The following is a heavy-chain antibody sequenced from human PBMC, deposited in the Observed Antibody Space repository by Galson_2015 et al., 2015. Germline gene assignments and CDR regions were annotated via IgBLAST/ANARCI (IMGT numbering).Heavy chain of an antibody. CDR2: IYYSGST. J-gene: IGHJ4*02. V-gene: IGHV4-59*01. Sequence: ETLSLTCTVSGGSISSYYWSWIRQPPGKGLEWIGYIYYSGSTNYNPSLKSRVTISVDTSKNQFSLKLSSVTAADTAVYYCARGKRGHDYWGQGTLVTVSS. CDR1: GGSISSYY. D-gene: IGHD5-12*01. CDR3: ARGKRGHDY.